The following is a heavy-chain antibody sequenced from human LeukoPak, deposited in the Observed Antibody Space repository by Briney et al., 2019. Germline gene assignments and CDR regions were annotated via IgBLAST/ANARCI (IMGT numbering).Heavy chain of an antibody. J-gene: IGHJ4*02. CDR3: ARDLSAAFDF. Sequence: GGSLRLSCVDSGFILRRHWMYWVRQAPGKGLEWVANINQDGSEIYYVDSVKGRFSISRDDSKNTLFLDMSNLRVEDTALYYCARDLSAAFDFWGQGVLVTVSS. CDR1: GFILRRHW. D-gene: IGHD6-19*01. V-gene: IGHV3-7*01. CDR2: INQDGSEI.